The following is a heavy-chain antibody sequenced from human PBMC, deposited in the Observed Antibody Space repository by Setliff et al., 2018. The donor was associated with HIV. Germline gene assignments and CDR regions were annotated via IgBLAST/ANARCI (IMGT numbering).Heavy chain of an antibody. V-gene: IGHV4-61*09. D-gene: IGHD6-13*01. CDR3: AKDAFPVSNTWYGGIDC. J-gene: IGHJ4*02. Sequence: SETLSLTCTVSGASISSGSYYWSWIRQPAGKGLEWIGHIYTSGSTNYSPSLKSRVTISVDTSKKQFSLKLSSVTAADTAVYYCAKDAFPVSNTWYGGIDCWGQGTLVTVSS. CDR2: IYTSGST. CDR1: GASISSGSYY.